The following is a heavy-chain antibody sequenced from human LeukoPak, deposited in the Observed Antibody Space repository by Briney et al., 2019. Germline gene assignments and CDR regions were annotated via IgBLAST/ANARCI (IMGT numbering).Heavy chain of an antibody. CDR2: IYYSGST. Sequence: SETLSLICTVSGGSISSGDYYWSWIRQPPGKGLEWIGYIYYSGSTYYNPSLKSRVTISVDTSKNQFSLKLSSVTAADTAVYYCATRRSTVWWLIDYWGQGTLVTVSS. J-gene: IGHJ4*02. D-gene: IGHD5-12*01. V-gene: IGHV4-30-4*08. CDR3: ATRRSTVWWLIDY. CDR1: GGSISSGDYY.